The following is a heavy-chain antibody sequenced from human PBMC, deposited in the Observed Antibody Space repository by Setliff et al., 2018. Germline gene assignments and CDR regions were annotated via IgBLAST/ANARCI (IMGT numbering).Heavy chain of an antibody. Sequence: PSETLSLTCTVSGGSISSYYWSWIRQPPGKRLEWIGYIYYSGSTNYNPSLESRVTISVGTSKNQFSLRLNSATAADTAVYYCARLRGAFDYWGQGTLVTVSS. CDR2: IYYSGST. J-gene: IGHJ4*02. CDR1: GGSISSYY. CDR3: ARLRGAFDY. D-gene: IGHD3-16*01. V-gene: IGHV4-59*01.